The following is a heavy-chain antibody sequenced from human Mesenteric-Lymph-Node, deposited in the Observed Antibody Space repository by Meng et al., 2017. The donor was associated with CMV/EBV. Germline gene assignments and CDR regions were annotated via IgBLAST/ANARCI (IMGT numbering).Heavy chain of an antibody. CDR2: ISYDGSNE. J-gene: IGHJ4*02. Sequence: GGSLRLSCAASGFTFSSYRMHWVRQAPGKGLEWVVLISYDGSNEYYAESVKGRFTISRDNSMNTLYLHINSLKTEDTAVYYCAREGIAFDYWGQGTLVTVSS. V-gene: IGHV3-30*04. CDR3: AREGIAFDY. CDR1: GFTFSSYR. D-gene: IGHD3-10*01.